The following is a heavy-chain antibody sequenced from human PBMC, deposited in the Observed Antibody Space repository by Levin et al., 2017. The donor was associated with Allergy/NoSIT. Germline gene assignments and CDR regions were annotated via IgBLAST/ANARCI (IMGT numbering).Heavy chain of an antibody. D-gene: IGHD6-13*01. Sequence: GGSLRLSCAASGFTFSSYGMHWVRQAPGKGLEWVAVIAYEGSNKYYADSVKGRFTISRDNSENTLYLQMNSLRVEDTAVYYCAKPLGIGAAGWLERGLDVWGKGTTVTVFS. J-gene: IGHJ6*04. CDR1: GFTFSSYG. V-gene: IGHV3-30*18. CDR3: AKPLGIGAAGWLERGLDV. CDR2: IAYEGSNK.